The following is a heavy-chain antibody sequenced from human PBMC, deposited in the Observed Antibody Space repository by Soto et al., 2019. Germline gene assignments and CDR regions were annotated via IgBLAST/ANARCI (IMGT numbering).Heavy chain of an antibody. CDR2: IYYSGST. CDR1: GGSISSYY. V-gene: IGHV4-59*01. Sequence: PSETLSLTCTVSGGSISSYYWSWIRQPPGKGLEWIGYIYYSGSTNYNPSLKSRVTISVDTSKNQFPLKLSSVTAADTAVYYCARGGHYWGQGTLVTVSS. J-gene: IGHJ4*02. CDR3: ARGGHY.